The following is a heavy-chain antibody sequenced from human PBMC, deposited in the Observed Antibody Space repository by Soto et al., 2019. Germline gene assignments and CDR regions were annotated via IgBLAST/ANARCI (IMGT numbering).Heavy chain of an antibody. D-gene: IGHD1-26*01. V-gene: IGHV3-66*01. J-gene: IGHJ6*03. CDR2: IQSGGST. Sequence: EVQLVESGGDLVQPGGSLRLSCAASGFTVRSNYMSWVRQAPGKGLEWVSVIQSGGSTFYADSVKGRFPISRDNSKNTLLLQMLSLRVEDTLMYYCLWVDGRCMGGIGYLVPMYGWGRGSTVTVS. CDR3: LWVDGRCMGGIGYLVPMYG. CDR1: GFTVRSNY.